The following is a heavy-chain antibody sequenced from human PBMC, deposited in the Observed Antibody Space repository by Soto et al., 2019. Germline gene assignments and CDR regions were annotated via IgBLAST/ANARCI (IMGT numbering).Heavy chain of an antibody. Sequence: QVQLQESGPGLVKPSETLSLTCAVSGGSISSYYWSWIRQPPGKGLEWIGYISYSGSTNYNPSLKSRVTISVDTSKNQFSLKVSSVTAADTAVYYCARQMTTLTMFDYWGQGTLVTVSS. D-gene: IGHD4-17*01. V-gene: IGHV4-59*01. CDR3: ARQMTTLTMFDY. CDR1: GGSISSYY. CDR2: ISYSGST. J-gene: IGHJ4*02.